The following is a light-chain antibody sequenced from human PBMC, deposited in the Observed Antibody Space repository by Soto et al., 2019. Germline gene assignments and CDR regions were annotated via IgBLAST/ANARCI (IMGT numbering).Light chain of an antibody. V-gene: IGLV1-40*01. CDR1: SSNIGAGHD. J-gene: IGLJ1*01. Sequence: QSVLTQPPSVSGAPGQSVTISCTGSSSNIGAGHDVHWYQQFPGTAPKVLIYGNSNRPSGVPDRFSGSKSGTSASLAITGLQAEDEADYYCQSDDNSLSGANVFGTGTKLTVL. CDR3: QSDDNSLSGANV. CDR2: GNS.